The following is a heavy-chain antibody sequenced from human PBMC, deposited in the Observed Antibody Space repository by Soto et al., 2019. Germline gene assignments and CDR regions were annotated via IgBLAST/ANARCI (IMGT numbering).Heavy chain of an antibody. J-gene: IGHJ6*02. CDR1: GFTVSSDY. V-gene: IGHV3-66*01. Sequence: PASGFTVSSDYMSWVRRAPGKGLEWVSVIYSGGSTYYADSVKGRFTISRDNSKNTLYLQMNSLRAEDTAVYYCARDPGDRNGVSVWGQGTTVTVSS. CDR2: IYSGGST. CDR3: ARDPGDRNGVSV. D-gene: IGHD1-26*01.